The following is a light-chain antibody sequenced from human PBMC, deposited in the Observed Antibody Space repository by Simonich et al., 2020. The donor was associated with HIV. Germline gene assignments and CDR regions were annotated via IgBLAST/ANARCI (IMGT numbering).Light chain of an antibody. Sequence: DIQMNQSPSSLSASVRDRVTNTCRTSQSISTYLIWYQQKPGKAPKILIYAASSLQSGVPSRFSGIGSGTDFILTISSLQPEDFATYYCQQSFSTPFTFGPGTKVDIK. CDR1: QSISTY. J-gene: IGKJ3*01. CDR3: QQSFSTPFT. CDR2: AAS. V-gene: IGKV1-39*01.